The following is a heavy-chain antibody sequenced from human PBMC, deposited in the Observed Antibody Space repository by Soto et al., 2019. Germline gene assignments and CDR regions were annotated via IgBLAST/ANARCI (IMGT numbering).Heavy chain of an antibody. J-gene: IGHJ4*02. CDR1: GFTFSSYA. Sequence: EVQLLESGGGLVQPGGSLRLSCAASGFTFSSYAMSWVRQAPGKGLEWVSAIGVGGGITYYADSVKGRFTISRDNSKNALYLQLNSLRAEDTAVYYCVLWPPYYFYYWGQGTLVTVSS. D-gene: IGHD3-10*01. CDR3: VLWPPYYFYY. V-gene: IGHV3-23*01. CDR2: IGVGGGIT.